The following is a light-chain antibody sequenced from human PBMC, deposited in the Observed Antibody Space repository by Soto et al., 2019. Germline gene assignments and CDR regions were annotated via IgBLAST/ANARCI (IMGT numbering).Light chain of an antibody. Sequence: ESMLTQSPGPLSLSPGERATLSCRASQSVSTRYLAWYQQKPGQAPRLLIYGASIRATGIPDRFSGSGSGTYFTLTISRLEPEDFAVYYCHQFGSSPPAFTFGQGTKLEI. CDR2: GAS. V-gene: IGKV3-20*01. CDR1: QSVSTRY. CDR3: HQFGSSPPAFT. J-gene: IGKJ2*01.